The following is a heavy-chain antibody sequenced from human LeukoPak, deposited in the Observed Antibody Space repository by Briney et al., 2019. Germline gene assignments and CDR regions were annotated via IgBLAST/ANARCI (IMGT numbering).Heavy chain of an antibody. J-gene: IGHJ4*02. CDR3: ARGPPHLSDY. CDR1: GFTFSRYT. CDR2: ISRSSTNI. V-gene: IGHV3-21*01. Sequence: GGSLRLSCAASGFTFSRYTMNWVRQAPGKGLEWVSYISRSSTNIYYSDSVKPPFTISRDNSKNSLYPQMNSLRAEDTALYYCARGPPHLSDYWGQGTLVTVSS. D-gene: IGHD1-14*01.